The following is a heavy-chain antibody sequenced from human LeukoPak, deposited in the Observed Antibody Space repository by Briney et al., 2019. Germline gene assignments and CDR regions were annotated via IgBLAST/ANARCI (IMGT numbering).Heavy chain of an antibody. CDR1: GGSISSYY. D-gene: IGHD3-3*01. Sequence: SETLSLTCTVSGGSISSYYWSWIRQPPGKGLEWIGYIYTSGSTNYNPSLKSRVTISVDTSKNQFSLKLSSVTAADTAVYYCARGRITIFGVVDNWFDPWGQGTLVTESS. V-gene: IGHV4-4*09. CDR2: IYTSGST. J-gene: IGHJ5*02. CDR3: ARGRITIFGVVDNWFDP.